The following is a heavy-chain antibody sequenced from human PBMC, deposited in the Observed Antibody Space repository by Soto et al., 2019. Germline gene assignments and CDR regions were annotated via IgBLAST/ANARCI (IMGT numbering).Heavy chain of an antibody. D-gene: IGHD3-22*01. Sequence: EVQLVESGGGLVKPGGSLRLSCAASGFTFSSYSMNWVRQAPGKGLEWVSSISSSSSYIYYADSVKGRFTISRDNAKNSLYLQMNSLRAEDTAVYYCARESHRFYYDSSGYYYPSSFDIWGQGTMVTVSS. CDR2: ISSSSSYI. CDR3: ARESHRFYYDSSGYYYPSSFDI. CDR1: GFTFSSYS. V-gene: IGHV3-21*01. J-gene: IGHJ3*02.